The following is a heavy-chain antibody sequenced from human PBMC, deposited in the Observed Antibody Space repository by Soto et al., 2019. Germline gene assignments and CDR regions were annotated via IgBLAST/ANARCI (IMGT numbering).Heavy chain of an antibody. J-gene: IGHJ6*03. V-gene: IGHV1-8*01. CDR3: ARGPGSWYYYYMDV. D-gene: IGHD6-13*01. CDR2: MNPNSGNT. CDR1: GYTFTSYD. Sequence: QVQLVQSGAEVNKPGASVKVSCKASGYTFTSYDINWVRQATGQGLEWMGWMNPNSGNTGYAQKFQGRVTMTRNTSISTAYMALSSLRSEDTAVYYCARGPGSWYYYYMDVWGKGTTVTVSS.